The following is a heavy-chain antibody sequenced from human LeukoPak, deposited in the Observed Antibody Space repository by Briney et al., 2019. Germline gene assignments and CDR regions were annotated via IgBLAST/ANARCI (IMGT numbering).Heavy chain of an antibody. V-gene: IGHV3-48*03. D-gene: IGHD6-19*01. J-gene: IGHJ6*03. CDR3: ARSVAGTFYYYYYMDV. CDR2: ISSSGSTI. Sequence: PGGSLRLSCAASGFTFSSYEMNWVRQAPGKGLEWVSYISSSGSTIYYADSVKGRFTISRDNAKNTLYLQMNSLRAEDTAVYYCARSVAGTFYYYYYMDVWGKGTTVTVSS. CDR1: GFTFSSYE.